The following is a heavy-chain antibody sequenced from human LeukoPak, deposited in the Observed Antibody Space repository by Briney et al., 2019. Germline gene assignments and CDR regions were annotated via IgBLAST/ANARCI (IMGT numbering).Heavy chain of an antibody. Sequence: PGGSLRLSCAASGFIVTNNYLSWVRQAPGKGLEWVSAIYGGDATEYADSVKGRFIISRDTSKNTLYLQMNTVRTEDTAVYYCATLYGGQRADGYWGQGTLVIVSS. CDR1: GFIVTNNY. J-gene: IGHJ4*02. CDR3: ATLYGGQRADGY. D-gene: IGHD2-15*01. CDR2: IYGGDAT. V-gene: IGHV3-53*01.